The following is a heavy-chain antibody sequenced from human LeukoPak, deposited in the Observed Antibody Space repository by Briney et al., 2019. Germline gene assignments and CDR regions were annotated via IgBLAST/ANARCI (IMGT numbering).Heavy chain of an antibody. CDR3: ARGGNWYVENY. CDR1: GFTFSSYS. CDR2: ISSSSSYI. D-gene: IGHD1-1*01. Sequence: GGSLRLSCAGSGFTFSSYSMNWVRQAPGKGLEWVSSISSSSSYIYYADSVKGRFTISRDNAKNSLYLQVNSLRVEDTAVYYCARGGNWYVENYWGQGTLVTVSS. V-gene: IGHV3-21*01. J-gene: IGHJ4*02.